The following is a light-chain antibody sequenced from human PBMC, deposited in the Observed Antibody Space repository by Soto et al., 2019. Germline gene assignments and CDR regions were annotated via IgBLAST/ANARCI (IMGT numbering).Light chain of an antibody. V-gene: IGKV4-1*01. CDR1: QSVFYSSNNKNY. Sequence: VLTPSPDSLTVSLGERSTINCKSSQSVFYSSNNKNYLAWYQQKPGQSPKLLIYWASTRESGVPDRFSGSGSGTDFTLTISSLQAGDVAVYYCQQYYSTPRTFGQVTRLEIK. CDR2: WAS. J-gene: IGKJ5*01. CDR3: QQYYSTPRT.